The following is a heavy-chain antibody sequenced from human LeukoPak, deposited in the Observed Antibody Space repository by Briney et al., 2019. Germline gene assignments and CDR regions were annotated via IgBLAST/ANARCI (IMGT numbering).Heavy chain of an antibody. Sequence: SETLSLTCTVSGGSISSSSYYWGWIRQAPGKGLEWIGSISYSGSTYHNPSLRGRVTTSVDTSKNQISVRMSSVTAADTAVYYCARHIGGGIEDMDVWGTGTKVTVSS. CDR3: ARHIGGGIEDMDV. V-gene: IGHV4-39*01. CDR1: GGSISSSSYY. J-gene: IGHJ6*03. D-gene: IGHD3-16*02. CDR2: ISYSGST.